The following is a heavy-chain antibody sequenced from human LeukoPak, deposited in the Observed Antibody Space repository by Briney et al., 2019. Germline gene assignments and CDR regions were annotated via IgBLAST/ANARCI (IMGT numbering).Heavy chain of an antibody. D-gene: IGHD3-10*01. CDR2: IYYSGST. Sequence: KSSETLSLTCTVSSGSISSSSYYWGWIRQPPGKGLERIGSIYYSGSTYYNPSLKSRVTISIDTSKNQFSLKLSSVTAADTAVYYCARLGGSGSYYLVGYWGQGILVTVSA. CDR1: SGSISSSSYY. J-gene: IGHJ4*02. CDR3: ARLGGSGSYYLVGY. V-gene: IGHV4-39*01.